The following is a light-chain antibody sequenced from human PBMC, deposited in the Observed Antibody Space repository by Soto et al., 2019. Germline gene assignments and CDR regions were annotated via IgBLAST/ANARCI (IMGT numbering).Light chain of an antibody. V-gene: IGKV2-28*01. CDR2: LGS. CDR3: LQALETPHP. Sequence: DIVMTQYQLSLPVNPGEPASISCRSSQSLLHSNGYNYLDWYLQKPGQSPQLLIYLGSNRASGVPDRFSGSGSGTEFTLKISRVEAEDVGVYYCLQALETPHPFGQRTLLE. CDR1: QSLLHSNGYNY. J-gene: IGKJ5*01.